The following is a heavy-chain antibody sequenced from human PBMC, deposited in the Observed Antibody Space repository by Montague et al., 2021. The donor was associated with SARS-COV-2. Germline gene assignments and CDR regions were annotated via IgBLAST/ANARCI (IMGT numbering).Heavy chain of an antibody. J-gene: IGHJ6*02. CDR2: LYTSGST. Sequence: SETLSLTCTVSGASVRTYYWSWIRQSAGKKLEWMGRLYTSGSTYYNPSFKSRVTMSLDTSKNLFSLNLSSMTAADTAVYYCARDGADYSFACYHEMHVWGQGIAVTVSS. D-gene: IGHD5-12*01. CDR1: GASVRTYY. CDR3: ARDGADYSFACYHEMHV. V-gene: IGHV4-4*07.